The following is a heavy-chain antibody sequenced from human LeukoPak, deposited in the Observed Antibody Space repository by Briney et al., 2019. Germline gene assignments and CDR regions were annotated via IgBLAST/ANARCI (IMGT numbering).Heavy chain of an antibody. CDR1: GFTVSSNY. Sequence: SGGSLRLSCAASGFTVSSNYMSWVRQAPGKGLEWVSVIYSGGSTYYADSVKGRFTFSRDNSMNTLYLQMNSLRAEDTAVYYCARGEPFDYWGQGTLVTVSS. J-gene: IGHJ4*02. CDR3: ARGEPFDY. CDR2: IYSGGST. V-gene: IGHV3-53*01.